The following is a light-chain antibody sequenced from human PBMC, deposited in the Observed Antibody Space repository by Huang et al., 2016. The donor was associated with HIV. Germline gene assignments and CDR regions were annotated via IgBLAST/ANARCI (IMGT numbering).Light chain of an antibody. J-gene: IGKJ1*01. CDR1: QSVTSN. CDR2: RAS. V-gene: IGKV3-15*01. Sequence: EVVMTQSPAILSVSPGERATLSCRASQSVTSNLALYQQKPGQAPRLLIYRASTRATGIPARFSGSGSGTEFTLTISSLQSEDFAVYYCQHYNNWPWWTFGQGTKVEIK. CDR3: QHYNNWPWWT.